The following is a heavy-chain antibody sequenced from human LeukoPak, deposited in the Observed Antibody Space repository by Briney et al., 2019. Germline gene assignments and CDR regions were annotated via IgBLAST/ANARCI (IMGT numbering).Heavy chain of an antibody. CDR3: AREGLGIDSSGYYLL. CDR1: GGTSSSYA. D-gene: IGHD3-22*01. J-gene: IGHJ4*02. Sequence: SVKVSCKASGGTSSSYAISWVRQAPGQGLEWMGRIIPILGIANNAQKFQGRVTITADKSTSTAYMELSSLRSEDTAVYYCAREGLGIDSSGYYLLWGQGTLVTVSS. CDR2: IIPILGIA. V-gene: IGHV1-69*04.